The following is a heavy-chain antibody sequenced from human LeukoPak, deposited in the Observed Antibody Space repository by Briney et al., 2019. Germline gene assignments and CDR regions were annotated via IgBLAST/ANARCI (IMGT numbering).Heavy chain of an antibody. V-gene: IGHV3-74*01. CDR2: INSDGSST. CDR1: GFTFSSYW. D-gene: IGHD2-8*01. J-gene: IGHJ4*02. CDR3: TSLGEPDIVLMVYPEDY. Sequence: PGGSLRLSCAASGFTFSSYWMHWVRQAPGKGLVWVSRINSDGSSTSYADSVKGRFTISRDYAKNTLYLQMNTLRAEDTAVYYCTSLGEPDIVLMVYPEDYWGQGTLVTVSS.